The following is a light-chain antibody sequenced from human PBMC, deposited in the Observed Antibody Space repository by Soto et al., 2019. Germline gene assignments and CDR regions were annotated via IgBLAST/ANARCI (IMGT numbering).Light chain of an antibody. CDR3: QQYGGSPRT. CDR2: GAS. J-gene: IGKJ1*01. CDR1: QSVSSNY. Sequence: EIVLTQSPGTLSLSPGERATLSCRASQSVSSNYLAWYQQKSGQAPRLLIYGASSRATGIPDRFSGSGSGTDFTLTISRLEPEDCAVYYCQQYGGSPRTFGQGTKVEIK. V-gene: IGKV3-20*01.